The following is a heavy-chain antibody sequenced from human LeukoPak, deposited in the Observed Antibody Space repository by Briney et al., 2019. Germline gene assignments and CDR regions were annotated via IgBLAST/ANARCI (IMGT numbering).Heavy chain of an antibody. CDR3: ARYSSGWYVSWFDP. J-gene: IGHJ5*02. Sequence: ASVKVSCKASGYTFTSYDINWVRQATGQGLEWMGWMNHNSGNTGYAQKFQDRVTMTRNNSISTAYMELSSLRSEDTAVYYCARYSSGWYVSWFDPWGQGTLVTVSS. CDR1: GYTFTSYD. V-gene: IGHV1-8*01. CDR2: MNHNSGNT. D-gene: IGHD6-19*01.